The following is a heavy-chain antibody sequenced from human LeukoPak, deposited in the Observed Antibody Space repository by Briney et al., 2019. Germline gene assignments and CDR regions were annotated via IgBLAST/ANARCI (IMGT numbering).Heavy chain of an antibody. Sequence: GGSLRLSCAASGFTFSSYAMSWVRQAPGKGLEWVSRINSDGSSTSYADSVKGRFTISRDNAKNTLYLQMNSLRAEDTAVYYCARGRYCSGGSCYDDYWGQGTLVTVSS. V-gene: IGHV3-74*01. CDR2: INSDGSST. J-gene: IGHJ4*02. CDR3: ARGRYCSGGSCYDDY. CDR1: GFTFSSYA. D-gene: IGHD2-15*01.